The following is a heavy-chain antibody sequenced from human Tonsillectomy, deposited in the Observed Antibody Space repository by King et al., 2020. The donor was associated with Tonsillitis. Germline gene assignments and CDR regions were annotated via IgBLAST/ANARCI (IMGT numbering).Heavy chain of an antibody. Sequence: VQLVESGAEVKKPGASVKVSCKASGYTFTSYYIHWVRQAPGQGLEWMGIINPTGGSTNCAQKFQGRVTMTRDTSTSTVYMELSSLRSEDTAVYYCARDRTITMVRGVNYYYYGMDVWGQGTTVTVSS. CDR2: INPTGGST. V-gene: IGHV1-46*01. D-gene: IGHD3-10*01. J-gene: IGHJ6*02. CDR1: GYTFTSYY. CDR3: ARDRTITMVRGVNYYYYGMDV.